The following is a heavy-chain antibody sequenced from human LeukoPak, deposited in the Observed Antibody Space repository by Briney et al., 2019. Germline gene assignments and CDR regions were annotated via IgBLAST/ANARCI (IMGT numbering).Heavy chain of an antibody. V-gene: IGHV4-38-2*01. CDR3: ARDIGWTKGPFDY. D-gene: IGHD2-15*01. Sequence: SETLSLTCEVSGYSISSGYFWAWIRQSPGKGLEVIAGIFHDGRTYYNPSLQSRVTISVDTFRNRFSLKLKSMTAADAAVYYCARDIGWTKGPFDYWGQGTLVTVSS. CDR1: GYSISSGYF. J-gene: IGHJ4*02. CDR2: IFHDGRT.